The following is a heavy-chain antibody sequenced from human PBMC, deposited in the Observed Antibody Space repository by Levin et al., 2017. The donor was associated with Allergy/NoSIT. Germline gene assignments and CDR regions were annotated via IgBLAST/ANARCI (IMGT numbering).Heavy chain of an antibody. V-gene: IGHV1-2*02. CDR3: ASSPIQLWPYPLDY. Sequence: PGGSLRLSCKASGYTFTGYYMHWVRQAPGQGLEWMGWINPNSGGTNYAQKFQGRVTMTRDTSISTAYMELSRLRSDVTAVYYCASSPIQLWPYPLDYWGQGTLVTVSS. D-gene: IGHD5-18*01. CDR2: INPNSGGT. CDR1: GYTFTGYY. J-gene: IGHJ4*02.